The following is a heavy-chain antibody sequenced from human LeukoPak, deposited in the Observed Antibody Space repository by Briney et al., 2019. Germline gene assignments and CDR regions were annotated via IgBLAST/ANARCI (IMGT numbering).Heavy chain of an antibody. CDR1: GFTFSSYS. Sequence: KAGGSLRLSCAASGFTFSSYSMNWVRQAPGKGLEWVSSISSSSSYIYYADSVKGRFTISRDNAKNSLYLQMNSLRAEDTAVYYCARFGPGNIAAAGRCFDYWGQGTLVTVSS. CDR3: ARFGPGNIAAAGRCFDY. V-gene: IGHV3-21*01. J-gene: IGHJ4*02. CDR2: ISSSSSYI. D-gene: IGHD6-13*01.